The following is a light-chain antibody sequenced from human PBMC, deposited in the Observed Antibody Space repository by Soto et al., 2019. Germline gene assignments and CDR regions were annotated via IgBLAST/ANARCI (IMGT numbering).Light chain of an antibody. CDR1: CSDVGAYNS. CDR2: KGT. CDR3: CSSAPQSTYV. J-gene: IGLJ1*01. V-gene: IGLV2-23*01. Sequence: QSALAQPASVSGSPGQSITISCTGTCSDVGAYNSVSWYQQHPHKAPQVIIYKGTQRPSGVSNRFSGSTSGNAASLTISGLQADDEADYFSCSSAPQSTYVFGSGTRSPS.